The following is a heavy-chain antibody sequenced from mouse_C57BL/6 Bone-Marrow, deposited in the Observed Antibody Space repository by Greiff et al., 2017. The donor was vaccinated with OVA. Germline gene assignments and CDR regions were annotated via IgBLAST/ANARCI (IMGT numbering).Heavy chain of an antibody. V-gene: IGHV8-12*01. CDR3: AYYNGSSPWYFDV. D-gene: IGHD1-1*01. Sequence: QVTLKESGPGILQSSQTLSLTCSFSGFSLSTSGMGVSWIRQPSGKGLEWLAHIYWDDDKRYNPSLKSRPTISKDTSRNQVFLKITSMDTADTATDYCAYYNGSSPWYFDVWGTGTTVTVSS. J-gene: IGHJ1*03. CDR2: IYWDDDK. CDR1: GFSLSTSGMG.